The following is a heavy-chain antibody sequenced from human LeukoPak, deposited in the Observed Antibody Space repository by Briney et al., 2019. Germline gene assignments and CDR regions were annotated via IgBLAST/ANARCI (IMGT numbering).Heavy chain of an antibody. D-gene: IGHD3-22*01. V-gene: IGHV3-7*01. CDR1: GFTFSSYW. Sequence: GGSLRLSCAASGFTFSSYWMSWVRQAPGKGLEWVANIKQDGSEKYYVDSVKGRFTISRDNAKNSLYLQINSLRAEDTAVYYCARDPMIVVPGAFDIWGQGTMVTVSS. CDR3: ARDPMIVVPGAFDI. J-gene: IGHJ3*02. CDR2: IKQDGSEK.